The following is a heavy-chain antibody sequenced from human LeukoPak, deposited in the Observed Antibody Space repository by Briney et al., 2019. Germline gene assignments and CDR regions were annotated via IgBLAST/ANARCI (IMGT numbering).Heavy chain of an antibody. CDR3: AKDGNWASVS. Sequence: GGSLRLSCVGSGLTFSVHWVRQVPDKGLEWLTFIRHDGTDQHYADSVRGRFTISRDNSKNTVYLQMNSLRPEDTALYYCAKDGNWASVSWGQGTLVTVSS. J-gene: IGHJ5*02. CDR1: GLTFS. D-gene: IGHD7-27*01. CDR2: IRHDGTDQ. V-gene: IGHV3-30*02.